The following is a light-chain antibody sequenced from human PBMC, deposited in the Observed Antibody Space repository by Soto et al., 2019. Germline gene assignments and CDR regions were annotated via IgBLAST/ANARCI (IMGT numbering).Light chain of an antibody. CDR2: DVS. V-gene: IGLV2-14*03. CDR3: SSYASSSTYV. CDR1: SSDVGGYNY. Sequence: QSVLTQPASVSGSPGLSITISCTGTSSDVGGYNYVSWYQQHPGKAPKLMLYDVSNRPSGVSNRFSGSKSGNSASLTISGLQAEDEADYYCSSYASSSTYVFGTGTKVTVL. J-gene: IGLJ1*01.